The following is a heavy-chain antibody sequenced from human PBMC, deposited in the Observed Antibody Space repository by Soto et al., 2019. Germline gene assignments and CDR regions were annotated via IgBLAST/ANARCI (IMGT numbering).Heavy chain of an antibody. CDR1: GFTFSSYE. J-gene: IGHJ6*02. CDR2: ISSSGNTI. V-gene: IGHV3-48*03. Sequence: QPGGSLRLSCAASGFTFSSYEMNWVRQAPGKGLEWVSYISSSGNTIHYADSVQGRFTISRDNAKNSLFLQMNSLRADDTAVYYCARDWWISDFSYYYGMDVWGQGTTVTVSS. D-gene: IGHD2-15*01. CDR3: ARDWWISDFSYYYGMDV.